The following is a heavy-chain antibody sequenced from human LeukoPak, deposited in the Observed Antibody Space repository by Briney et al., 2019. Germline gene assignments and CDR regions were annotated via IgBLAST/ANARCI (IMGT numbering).Heavy chain of an antibody. CDR3: ARDCSGGSCYSPAPGAYDI. V-gene: IGHV3-48*03. CDR1: GFTFSSYE. D-gene: IGHD2-15*01. CDR2: ISSSGSTI. Sequence: GGSLRLSCAASGFTFSSYEMNWVRQAPGKGLEWVSYISSSGSTIYYADSVKGRFTISRDNAKNSLYLQMNSLRAEDTAVYYCARDCSGGSCYSPAPGAYDIWGQGTMVTVSS. J-gene: IGHJ3*02.